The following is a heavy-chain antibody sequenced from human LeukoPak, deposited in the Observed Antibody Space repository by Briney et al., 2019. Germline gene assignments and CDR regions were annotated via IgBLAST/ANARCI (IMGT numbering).Heavy chain of an antibody. Sequence: SQTLSLTCAISGDSVSSNIISWNWVRQSPSRGLEWLGRTQYRSKWNSDYAVSVKGRITINADTSKNQFSLQLDSVTPEDTAVYYCARDGMWRLDLWGERDPVTVSS. CDR3: ARDGMWRLDL. CDR1: GDSVSSNIIS. D-gene: IGHD2-21*01. V-gene: IGHV6-1*01. CDR2: TQYRSKWNS. J-gene: IGHJ5*02.